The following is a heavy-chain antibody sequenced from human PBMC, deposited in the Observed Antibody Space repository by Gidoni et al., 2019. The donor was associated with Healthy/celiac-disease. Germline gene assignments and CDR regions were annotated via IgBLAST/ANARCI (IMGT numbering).Heavy chain of an antibody. CDR2: ISYDGSNK. V-gene: IGHV3-30-3*01. J-gene: IGHJ4*02. CDR1: GFTFSSYA. Sequence: QVQLVESGGGVVQPGRSLRLSCAASGFTFSSYAMHWVRQAPGKGLEWVAVISYDGSNKYYADSVKGRFTISRDNSKNTLYLQMNSLRAEDTAVYYCARNPRLRLGEKRNQYYFDYWGQGTLVTVSS. D-gene: IGHD3-16*01. CDR3: ARNPRLRLGEKRNQYYFDY.